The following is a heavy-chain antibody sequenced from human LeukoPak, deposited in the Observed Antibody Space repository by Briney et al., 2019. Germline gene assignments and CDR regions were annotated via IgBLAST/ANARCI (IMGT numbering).Heavy chain of an antibody. CDR1: GGSFSGYY. D-gene: IGHD3-3*01. V-gene: IGHV4-34*01. J-gene: IGHJ6*02. Sequence: SETLSLTCAVYGGSFSGYYWSWIRQPPGKGLEWIGEINHSGSTNYNPSLKSRVTISVDTSKNQFSLKLSSVTAADTAVYYCARDLRPIWSGYSYGMDVWGQGTTVTVSS. CDR3: ARDLRPIWSGYSYGMDV. CDR2: INHSGST.